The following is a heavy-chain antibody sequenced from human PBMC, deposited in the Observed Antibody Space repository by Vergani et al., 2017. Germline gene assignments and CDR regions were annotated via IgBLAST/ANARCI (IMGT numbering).Heavy chain of an antibody. CDR1: GYTFTGYY. V-gene: IGHV1-2*02. J-gene: IGHJ3*02. CDR3: ARGLELVGSNVFDI. D-gene: IGHD2-15*01. Sequence: QVQLVQSGAEVKKPGASVKVSCKASGYTFTGYYMHWVRQAPGQGLEWMGWINPNSGGTNYAQKFQGRVTITADKSTSTAYMELSSLRSEDTAVYYCARGLELVGSNVFDIWGQGTMVTVSS. CDR2: INPNSGGT.